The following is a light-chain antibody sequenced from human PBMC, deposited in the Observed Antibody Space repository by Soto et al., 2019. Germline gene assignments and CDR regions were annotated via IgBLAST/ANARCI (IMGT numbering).Light chain of an antibody. Sequence: QSVLTQPASVSGSPGQSITISCTGTSNDVGGYNYVSWYQQHPGKAPKLMMYEVSNRPSGVSDRFSGSKSGNTASLVISGLLGEDEADYYCSSFTRRTTVLFGGGTKLTVL. CDR2: EVS. V-gene: IGLV2-14*01. J-gene: IGLJ2*01. CDR1: SNDVGGYNY. CDR3: SSFTRRTTVL.